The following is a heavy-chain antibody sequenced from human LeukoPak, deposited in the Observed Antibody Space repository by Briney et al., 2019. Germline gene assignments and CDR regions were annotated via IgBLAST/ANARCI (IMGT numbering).Heavy chain of an antibody. V-gene: IGHV3-53*01. D-gene: IGHD1-26*01. Sequence: GGSLRLSCAASGFTVSTNYMNWVRQAPGKGLEWVSIIYSGGSTYYADSVKGRFTISRGSSKNTVSLQMHSLRAEDTAVYYCARDKWEPRYAFDIWGQGTMVTVSS. J-gene: IGHJ3*02. CDR2: IYSGGST. CDR1: GFTVSTNY. CDR3: ARDKWEPRYAFDI.